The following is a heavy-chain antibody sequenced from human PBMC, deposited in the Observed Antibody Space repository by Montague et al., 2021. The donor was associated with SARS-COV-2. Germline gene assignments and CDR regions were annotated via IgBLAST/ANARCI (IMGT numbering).Heavy chain of an antibody. CDR2: IFTRGDP. CDR1: GDSVSGGPYY. J-gene: IGHJ5*02. V-gene: IGHV4-61*02. Sequence: TLSLTCTVSGDSVSGGPYYWTWIRQPAGEGLEWIGRIFTRGDPLYNPSLESRVTISLAPSQNQFSLTLTSVTAADAAMYYCTREVQHAMWPWFDPWGQGTLVTVSS. D-gene: IGHD2-2*01. CDR3: TREVQHAMWPWFDP.